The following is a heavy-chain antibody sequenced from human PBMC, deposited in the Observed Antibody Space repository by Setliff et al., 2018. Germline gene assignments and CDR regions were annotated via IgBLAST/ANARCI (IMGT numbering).Heavy chain of an antibody. CDR2: TIPLFGTT. V-gene: IGHV1-69*05. D-gene: IGHD5-18*01. J-gene: IGHJ6*03. CDR3: AREGVDTRSSTDYRYYMDV. Sequence: GASVKVSCKASGGTFSNYGVSWVRQAPGQGLEWMGGTIPLFGTTDYAQKFHGRVTIITXXXTSTXXXXXXXXXXXXXAVYYCAREGVDTRSSTDYRYYMDVWGKGTTVTVSS. CDR1: GGTFSNYG.